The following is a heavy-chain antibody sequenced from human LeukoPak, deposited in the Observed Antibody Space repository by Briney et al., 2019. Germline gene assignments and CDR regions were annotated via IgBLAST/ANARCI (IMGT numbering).Heavy chain of an antibody. CDR1: GGSFSGYY. CDR3: ARDVDRYYASDS. D-gene: IGHD3-10*01. CDR2: IFHSGST. Sequence: SETLSLTCAVYGGSFSGYYWGWIRQPPGKGLEWIGNIFHSGSTYYNPSLKSRVTISVDTSKNQFSLKLSSVTAADTAIYYCARDVDRYYASDSWGQGTLVTVSS. J-gene: IGHJ4*02. V-gene: IGHV4-34*12.